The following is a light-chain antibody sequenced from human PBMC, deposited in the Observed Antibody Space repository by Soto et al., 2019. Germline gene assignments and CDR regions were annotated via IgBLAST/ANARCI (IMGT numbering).Light chain of an antibody. CDR2: DAS. CDR1: QSVSTN. V-gene: IGKV3D-15*01. J-gene: IGKJ1*01. Sequence: EIVMTQSPATLSVSRGERATLSCRASQSVSTNLAWYQQKPGQAPRLLIYDASNRATGIPARFSGSGSGTDFTLTISSLEPEDFAVYYCQQYGSSLSWTFGQGTKVDIK. CDR3: QQYGSSLSWT.